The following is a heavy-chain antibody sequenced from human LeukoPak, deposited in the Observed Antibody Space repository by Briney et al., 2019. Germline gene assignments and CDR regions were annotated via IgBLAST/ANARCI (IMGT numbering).Heavy chain of an antibody. V-gene: IGHV3-11*06. J-gene: IGHJ3*02. CDR3: ARDRGGYSSSSDAFDI. CDR1: GFIFSDYY. Sequence: GGSLRLSCAASGFIFSDYYMSWIRQAPGKGLEWVSSISSSSSYIYYADSVKGRFTISRDNAKNSLYLQMNSLRAEDTAVYYCARDRGGYSSSSDAFDIWGQGTMVTVSS. D-gene: IGHD6-13*01. CDR2: ISSSSSYI.